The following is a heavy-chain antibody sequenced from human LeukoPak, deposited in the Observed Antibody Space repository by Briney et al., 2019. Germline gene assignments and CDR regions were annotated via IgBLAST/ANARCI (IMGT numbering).Heavy chain of an antibody. V-gene: IGHV3-49*04. Sequence: GGSLRLSCTASGFTFGDYAMSWVRQAPGKGLEWVGFIRSKAYGGTTEYAASVKGRFTISRDDSKSIAYLQMNSLKTEDTAVYYCARAQELADFDYWGQGTLVTVSS. J-gene: IGHJ4*02. CDR2: IRSKAYGGTT. D-gene: IGHD6-13*01. CDR1: GFTFGDYA. CDR3: ARAQELADFDY.